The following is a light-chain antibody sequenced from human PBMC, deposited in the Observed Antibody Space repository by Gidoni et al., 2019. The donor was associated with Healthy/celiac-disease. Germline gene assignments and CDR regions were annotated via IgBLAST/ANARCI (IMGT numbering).Light chain of an antibody. CDR1: QSVLYSSNNKNY. V-gene: IGKV4-1*01. CDR2: WAS. J-gene: IGKJ4*01. CDR3: QQYYSTPRLT. Sequence: DIVITPSPDSLAVSLGERATINCKSSQSVLYSSNNKNYLAWYQQKPGQPPKLVIYWASTRESGVPDRFSGSGSGTDFTLTISSLQAEDVAVYYCQQYYSTPRLTFGGGTKVEIK.